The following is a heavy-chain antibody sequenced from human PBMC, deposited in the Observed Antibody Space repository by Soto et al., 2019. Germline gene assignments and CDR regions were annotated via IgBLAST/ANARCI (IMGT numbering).Heavy chain of an antibody. CDR2: INPNTGNS. D-gene: IGHD6-19*01. J-gene: IGHJ4*02. Sequence: ASVKVSCKASGYTFTNYAVTWVRQAPGQGLEWMGWINPNTGNSGYAQKFQGRVTMTSDTSISTAHMELSSLRSEDTAVYYCARRAETNGWKGFGADKYYFDFWGQGTLVTVSS. V-gene: IGHV1-8*02. CDR1: GYTFTNYA. CDR3: ARRAETNGWKGFGADKYYFDF.